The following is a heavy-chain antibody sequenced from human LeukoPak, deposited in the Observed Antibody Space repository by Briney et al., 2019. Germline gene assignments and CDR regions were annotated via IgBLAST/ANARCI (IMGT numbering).Heavy chain of an antibody. CDR1: GGSISGYH. J-gene: IGHJ6*03. CDR2: IYYSGSS. V-gene: IGHV4-59*01. CDR3: ARVPRSYYYYYYMDV. Sequence: SETLSLTCNVSGGSISGYHWSWIRQPPGKGLAWLGYIYYSGSSNYNPSLKSRVTMSADTSKNQFSLKLSSVTAADTAVYYCARVPRSYYYYYYMDVWGKGTTVTVSS.